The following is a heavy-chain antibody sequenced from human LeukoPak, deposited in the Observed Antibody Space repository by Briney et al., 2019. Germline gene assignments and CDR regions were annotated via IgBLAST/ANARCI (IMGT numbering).Heavy chain of an antibody. CDR2: IYPPTGGT. D-gene: IGHD1-26*01. Sequence: VASVKVSCKTSGYTFTAYHVHWVRQAPGQGLEFMGWIYPPTGGTNYAQKFQGRVTMTRDTSISTAYMELSRLRSDDTAVYYCAGGSSLLPRDYWGQGTLVTVSS. CDR3: AGGSSLLPRDY. V-gene: IGHV1-2*02. J-gene: IGHJ4*02. CDR1: GYTFTAYH.